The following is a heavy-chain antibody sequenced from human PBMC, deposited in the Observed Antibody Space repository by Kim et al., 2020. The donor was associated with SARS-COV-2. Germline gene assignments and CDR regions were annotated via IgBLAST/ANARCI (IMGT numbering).Heavy chain of an antibody. V-gene: IGHV3-48*04. J-gene: IGHJ4*02. D-gene: IGHD6-19*01. CDR2: ISSSSSTI. Sequence: GGSLRLSCAASGFTFSSYSMNWVRQAPGKGLEWVSYISSSSSTIYYADSVKGRFTISRDNAKNSLYLQMNSLRAEDTAVYYCARGSHSSGWYKVFDYWGQGTLVTVSS. CDR3: ARGSHSSGWYKVFDY. CDR1: GFTFSSYS.